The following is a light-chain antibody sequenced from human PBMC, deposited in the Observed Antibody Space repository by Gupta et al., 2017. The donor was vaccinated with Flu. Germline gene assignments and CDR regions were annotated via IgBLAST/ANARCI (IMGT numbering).Light chain of an antibody. CDR2: DVT. CDR1: SSDVGRSDS. CDR3: SSYTSTSTFYV. J-gene: IGLJ1*01. V-gene: IGLV2-14*01. Sequence: QSALTQPASVSGSPGQSITISCTGTSSDVGRSDSVSWYQQFPGNAPKLIIYDVTSRPSGVSSRFSGSKSGNTASLTISGLEAEDETDYYCSSYTSTSTFYVFGTGTTVTVL.